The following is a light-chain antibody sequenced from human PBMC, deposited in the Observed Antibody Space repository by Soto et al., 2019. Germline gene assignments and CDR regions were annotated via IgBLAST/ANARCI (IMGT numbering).Light chain of an antibody. CDR1: SSDVGGYNY. CDR2: DVT. J-gene: IGLJ1*01. CDR3: SSYAGSHIV. V-gene: IGLV2-8*01. Sequence: QSVLTQPTSASGSPGQSVTISCTGTSSDVGGYNYVSWYQQHPGKAPKLMIYDVTKRPSGVPDRFSGSKSGNTASVTVSGLLAEVEAEYSCSSYAGSHIVFGNGTKLTL.